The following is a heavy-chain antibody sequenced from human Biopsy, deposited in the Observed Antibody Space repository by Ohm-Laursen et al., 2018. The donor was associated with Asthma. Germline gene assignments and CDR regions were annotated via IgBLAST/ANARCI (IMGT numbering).Heavy chain of an antibody. J-gene: IGHJ4*02. V-gene: IGHV3-9*01. CDR1: GFKFDEYT. Sequence: SLRLSCAASGFKFDEYTMHWVRQAPGKGLEWVSGISWYSATIGYADSVEGRFTISRDNAKNSVFLHIDSLRPEDTAFYYCAKVRSDWVITESFDYWGQGVLVTVSS. D-gene: IGHD3-22*01. CDR2: ISWYSATI. CDR3: AKVRSDWVITESFDY.